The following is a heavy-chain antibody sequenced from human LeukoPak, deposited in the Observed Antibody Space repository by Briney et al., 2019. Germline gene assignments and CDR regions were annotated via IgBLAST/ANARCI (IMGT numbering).Heavy chain of an antibody. J-gene: IGHJ4*02. D-gene: IGHD1-26*01. CDR3: ARVVVGLTYYFDY. CDR2: IYYSGST. CDR1: GGSISSYY. V-gene: IGHV4-59*01. Sequence: SETLSLTCTVSGGSISSYYWSWIRQPPGKGLEWIGYIYYSGSTNYNPSLKSRVTISVDTSKNQFSLKLSSVTAADTAVYYCARVVVGLTYYFDYWGQGTLVTVSS.